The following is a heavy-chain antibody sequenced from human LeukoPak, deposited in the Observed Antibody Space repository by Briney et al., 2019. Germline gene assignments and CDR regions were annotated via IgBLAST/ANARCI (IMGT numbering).Heavy chain of an antibody. CDR1: GFTFSSYE. Sequence: GGSLRLSCAASGFTFSSYEMNWVRQAPGKGLEWVSYISGSGSTIYYADSVKGRFTISRNNAKNSLYLQMNSLRAEDTAVYYCARVASDYVWGSYRSSGYNWFDPWGQGTLVTVSS. V-gene: IGHV3-48*03. D-gene: IGHD3-16*02. CDR2: ISGSGSTI. J-gene: IGHJ5*02. CDR3: ARVASDYVWGSYRSSGYNWFDP.